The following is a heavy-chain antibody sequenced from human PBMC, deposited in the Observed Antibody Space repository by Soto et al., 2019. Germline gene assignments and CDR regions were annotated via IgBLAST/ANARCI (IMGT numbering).Heavy chain of an antibody. CDR3: VKDNLAGGADV. Sequence: VQLVESGGALVQPGGSLRLSCATSGFALRDSAMHWVRQVSGGGLQWVSGMYSSGDVGYAGTVRGRFTISRDVARHALFLQMRSLTADETALYYCVKDNLAGGADVWGQGTTVTVSS. CDR1: GFALRDSA. CDR2: MYSSGDV. J-gene: IGHJ6*02. V-gene: IGHV3-9*01. D-gene: IGHD3-10*01.